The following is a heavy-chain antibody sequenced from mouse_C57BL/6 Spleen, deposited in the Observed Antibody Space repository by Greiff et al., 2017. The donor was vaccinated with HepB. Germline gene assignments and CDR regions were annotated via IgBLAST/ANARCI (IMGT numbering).Heavy chain of an antibody. J-gene: IGHJ3*01. CDR3: TRADYYGFAY. V-gene: IGHV14-4*01. D-gene: IGHD1-1*01. CDR2: IDPENGDT. CDR1: GFNIKDDY. Sequence: EVMLQQSGAELVRPGASVKLSCTASGFNIKDDYMHWVKQRPEQGLEWIGWIDPENGDTEYASKFQGKATITADTSSNTAYLQLSSLTSEDTAVYYCTRADYYGFAYWGQGTLVTVSA.